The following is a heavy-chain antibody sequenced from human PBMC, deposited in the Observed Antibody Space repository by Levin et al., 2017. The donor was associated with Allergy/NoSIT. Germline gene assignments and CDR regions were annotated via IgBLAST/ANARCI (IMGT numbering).Heavy chain of an antibody. CDR1: GFTFSSYW. V-gene: IGHV3-7*01. J-gene: IGHJ6*02. CDR3: AREFGDTVISYYYYGMDV. Sequence: PGGSLRLSCAASGFTFSSYWMSWVRQAPGKGLEWVANIKQDGSEKYYVDSVKGRFTISRDNAKNSLYLQMNSLRAEDTAVYYCAREFGDTVISYYYYGMDVWGQGTTVTVSS. CDR2: IKQDGSEK. D-gene: IGHD4-11*01.